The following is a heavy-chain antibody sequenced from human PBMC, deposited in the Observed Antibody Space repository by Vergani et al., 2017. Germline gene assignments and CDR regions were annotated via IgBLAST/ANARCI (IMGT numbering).Heavy chain of an antibody. CDR1: GFTFSSYS. V-gene: IGHV3-48*02. D-gene: IGHD3-22*01. Sequence: EVQLVESGGGLVQPGGSLRLSCAASGFTFSSYSMNWVRQAPGKELEWVSYISSSSSTIYYADSVKGRFTISRDNAKNSLYLQMNSLRDEDTAVYYCARDYRSSGYSGYYFDYWGQGTLVTVSS. J-gene: IGHJ4*02. CDR2: ISSSSSTI. CDR3: ARDYRSSGYSGYYFDY.